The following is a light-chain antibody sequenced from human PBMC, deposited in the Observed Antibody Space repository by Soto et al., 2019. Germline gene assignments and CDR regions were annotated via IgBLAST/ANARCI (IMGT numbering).Light chain of an antibody. CDR3: KQYDNLPPFT. CDR2: DAS. J-gene: IGKJ3*01. Sequence: DIQMTQSPSSLSASVGDRVTITCQASQDISNYLNWYQQKPGKAPKLLIYDASNLETGVPSSFSGSGSGTDFPVTISSLQPEEIATYYCKQYDNLPPFTFGPGTKVDI. CDR1: QDISNY. V-gene: IGKV1-33*01.